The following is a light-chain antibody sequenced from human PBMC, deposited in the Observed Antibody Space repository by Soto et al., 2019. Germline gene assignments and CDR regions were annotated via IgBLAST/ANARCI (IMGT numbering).Light chain of an antibody. Sequence: EILLTQSPATLSLSPGERATLSCWASQSVNRYLVWYQQKPGQAPRLLMYDASKRATGIPARFSGSGSGTDFTLTISSLEPEDFAVYYCQQCDSWPWTFGQGTKVDNK. CDR3: QQCDSWPWT. CDR1: QSVNRY. V-gene: IGKV3-11*01. CDR2: DAS. J-gene: IGKJ1*01.